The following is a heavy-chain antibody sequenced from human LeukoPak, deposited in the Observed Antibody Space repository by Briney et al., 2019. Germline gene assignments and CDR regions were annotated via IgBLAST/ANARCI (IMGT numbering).Heavy chain of an antibody. CDR1: GFTFDDYA. CDR3: ARDAFEYPGGFGY. CDR2: ISSSSSYI. Sequence: GGSLRLSCAASGFTFDDYAMHWVRQAPGKGLEWVSSISSSSSYIYYADSVKGRFTISRDNAKNSLYLQMNSLRAEDTAVYYCARDAFEYPGGFGYWGQGTLVTVSS. J-gene: IGHJ4*02. D-gene: IGHD4-23*01. V-gene: IGHV3-21*01.